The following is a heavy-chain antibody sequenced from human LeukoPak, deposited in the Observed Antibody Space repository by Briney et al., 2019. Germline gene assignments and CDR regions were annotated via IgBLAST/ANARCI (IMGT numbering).Heavy chain of an antibody. V-gene: IGHV3-48*03. CDR1: GFTFSSFE. J-gene: IGHJ6*04. CDR2: ISSSGATK. CDR3: AELGITMIGGV. Sequence: GGSLRLSCAASGFTFSSFEMNWVRQAPGKGLEWVSYISSSGATKYYADSVKGRFTISRDNAKNSLYLQMNSLRAEDTAVYYCAELGITMIGGVWGKGTTVTISS. D-gene: IGHD3-10*02.